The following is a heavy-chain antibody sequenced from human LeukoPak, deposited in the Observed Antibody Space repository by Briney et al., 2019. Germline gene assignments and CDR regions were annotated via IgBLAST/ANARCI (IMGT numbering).Heavy chain of an antibody. D-gene: IGHD3-10*01. CDR2: ISGSGLST. J-gene: IGHJ3*02. Sequence: GGSLRLSCAVSGFTFSSYAMSWVRQAPGKGLEWVSAISGSGLSTYYADSVKGRFSISRDNSKNTQYLQMNSLRAEDTAVYYCAKAYTSGSYFIDDAFDIWGQGTMVTASS. CDR3: AKAYTSGSYFIDDAFDI. V-gene: IGHV3-23*01. CDR1: GFTFSSYA.